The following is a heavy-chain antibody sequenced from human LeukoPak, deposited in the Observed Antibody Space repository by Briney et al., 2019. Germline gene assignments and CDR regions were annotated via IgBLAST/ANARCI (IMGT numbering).Heavy chain of an antibody. CDR2: ISGNGDST. CDR1: GFTFSNYA. V-gene: IGHV3-23*01. J-gene: IGHJ4*02. D-gene: IGHD6-13*01. CDR3: ARDQEGQQLWVPLPGFDY. Sequence: GGSLRLSCAASGFTFSNYAMTWVRQAPGKGLEWVSDISGNGDSTNFADSVKGRFTISRDNAKNSLYLQMNSLRAEDTAVYYCARDQEGQQLWVPLPGFDYWGQGTLVTVSS.